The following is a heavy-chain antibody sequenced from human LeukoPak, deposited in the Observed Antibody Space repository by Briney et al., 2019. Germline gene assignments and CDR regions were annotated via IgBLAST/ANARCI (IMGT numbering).Heavy chain of an antibody. V-gene: IGHV3-23*01. D-gene: IGHD2-8*01. CDR2: ISGSGGST. J-gene: IGHJ4*02. CDR3: AKGGNGYCTNGVCSPRVVAAIDY. CDR1: GFTFSNFA. Sequence: GGSLRLSCAVSGFTFSNFAMSWVRQAPGKGLEWVSGISGSGGSTYYADSVKGRFTISRDNSKNTLYLQVNSLRAEDTAVYFCAKGGNGYCTNGVCSPRVVAAIDYWGQGTLVSVSS.